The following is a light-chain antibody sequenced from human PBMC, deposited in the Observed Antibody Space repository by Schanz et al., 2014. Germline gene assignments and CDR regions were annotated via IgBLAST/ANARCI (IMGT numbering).Light chain of an antibody. CDR2: EGS. J-gene: IGLJ3*02. CDR1: SSDVGSYNL. Sequence: QSALTQPASVSGSPGQSITISCTGTSSDVGSYNLVSWYQQHPGKAPKLMIYEGSKRPSGVSNRFSGSKSGNTASLTISGLQAEDEADYHQKVFGGGTKLTVL. V-gene: IGLV2-14*02. CDR3: KV.